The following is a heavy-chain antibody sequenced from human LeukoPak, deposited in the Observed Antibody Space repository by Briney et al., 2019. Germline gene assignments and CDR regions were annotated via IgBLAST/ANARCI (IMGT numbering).Heavy chain of an antibody. CDR3: TTVPHDYGGNLY. Sequence: QAGGSLRLSCAASGFTFSSYAMSWVRQAPGKGLEWVSAISGSGGSTYYADSVKGRFTISRDNSKNTLYLQMNSLKTEDTAVYYCTTVPHDYGGNLYWGQGTLVTVSS. V-gene: IGHV3-23*01. CDR1: GFTFSSYA. CDR2: ISGSGGST. D-gene: IGHD4-23*01. J-gene: IGHJ4*02.